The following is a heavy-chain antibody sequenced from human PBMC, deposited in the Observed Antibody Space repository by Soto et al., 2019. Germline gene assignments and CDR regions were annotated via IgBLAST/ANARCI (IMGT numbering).Heavy chain of an antibody. V-gene: IGHV4-4*07. CDR3: ARGPGGFGDFSLDY. D-gene: IGHD3-10*01. CDR2: IFGGGST. J-gene: IGHJ4*02. CDR1: GGSISHYY. Sequence: QVQLQESGPGLVKPSETLSLSCGVSGGSISHYYWTGIRRPAGKGLEGIGRIFGGGSTNNNPSLESRVPMSVHTSKNKFSLKLSSVTAADTAVYYCARGPGGFGDFSLDYWGQGTLVTVSS.